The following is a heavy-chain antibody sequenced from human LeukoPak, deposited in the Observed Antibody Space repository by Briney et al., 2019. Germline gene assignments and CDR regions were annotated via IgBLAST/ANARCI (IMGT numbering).Heavy chain of an antibody. Sequence: GSLRLSCAASGFTFRTYAMGWVRQPPGKGLEWVSVVDAAGRATYYADSVKGRFTIFRDNSKSTVYLQMDSLRAEDSALYYCAKGYNYYFDYWGQGTLVTVSS. CDR2: VDAAGRAT. CDR3: AKGYNYYFDY. V-gene: IGHV3-23*01. D-gene: IGHD1-20*01. J-gene: IGHJ4*02. CDR1: GFTFRTYA.